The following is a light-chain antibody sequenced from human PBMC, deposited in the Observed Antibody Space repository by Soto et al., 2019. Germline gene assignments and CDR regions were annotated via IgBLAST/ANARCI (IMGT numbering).Light chain of an antibody. CDR3: CSYAGNNNLVI. CDR1: SSDIGNYNY. Sequence: QSALTQPPSASGSPGQSVTISCTGSSSDIGNYNYVSWYQQHPGKAPKVMIYEVTKRPSGVPDRFSGSKSGNTASLTVSGLQAEDEADYYCCSYAGNNNLVIFGGATKLTVL. V-gene: IGLV2-8*01. CDR2: EVT. J-gene: IGLJ2*01.